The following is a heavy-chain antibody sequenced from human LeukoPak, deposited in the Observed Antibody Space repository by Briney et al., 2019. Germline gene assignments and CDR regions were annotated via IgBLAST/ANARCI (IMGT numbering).Heavy chain of an antibody. D-gene: IGHD3-10*01. J-gene: IGHJ3*02. V-gene: IGHV4-59*01. Sequence: PSETLSLTCTVSGVSISSYYWSWIRQPPGKGLEWIGYIYYSGSTNYNPSLKSRVTISVDTSKNQFSLKLSSVTAADTAVYYCARSYYYGSGTPDAFDIWGQGTMVTVSS. CDR2: IYYSGST. CDR3: ARSYYYGSGTPDAFDI. CDR1: GVSISSYY.